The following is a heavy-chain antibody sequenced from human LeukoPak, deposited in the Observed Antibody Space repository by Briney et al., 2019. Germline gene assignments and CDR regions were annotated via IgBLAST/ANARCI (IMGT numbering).Heavy chain of an antibody. CDR3: ARGSDTAAGLY. CDR2: INHSGST. CDR1: GGSFSGYY. Sequence: SETLSLTCAVYGGSFSGYYWSWMRQPPGKGLEWIGEINHSGSTNYNPSLKSRVSISVDSSKNQFSLKVSSVTAADTAVYYCARGSDTAAGLYWGQGTLVTVSS. V-gene: IGHV4-34*01. J-gene: IGHJ4*02. D-gene: IGHD6-13*01.